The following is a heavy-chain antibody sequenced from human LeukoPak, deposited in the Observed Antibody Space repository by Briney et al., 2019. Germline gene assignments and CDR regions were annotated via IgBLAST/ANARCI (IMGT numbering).Heavy chain of an antibody. D-gene: IGHD1-26*01. CDR3: ARLASGSYGPLTPFDY. CDR1: GGAIISYY. Sequence: SETPSLTCTVPGGAIISYYWSWIRQPPEKGLEWIGDIYYSGSTNYNPSLKSRVTISVDTSKNQFSLRLSSVTAADTAVYYSARLASGSYGPLTPFDYWGQGTLVTVSS. V-gene: IGHV4-59*08. J-gene: IGHJ4*02. CDR2: IYYSGST.